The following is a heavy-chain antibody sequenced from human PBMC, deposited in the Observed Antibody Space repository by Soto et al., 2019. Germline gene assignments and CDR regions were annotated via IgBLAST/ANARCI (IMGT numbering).Heavy chain of an antibody. CDR3: ARRGAPNWYFDL. J-gene: IGHJ2*01. CDR2: IYYTGTT. CDR1: GGSISGYY. V-gene: IGHV4-59*08. Sequence: QVQLQESGPGLVKPSETLSLTCTVSGGSISGYYWTWIRQSPGKGLEFIGSIYYTGTTSYNPSLKSRVTISLDTSKNQLSLTLTSVTAADATVYYCARRGAPNWYFDLWGRGTLVTVSS.